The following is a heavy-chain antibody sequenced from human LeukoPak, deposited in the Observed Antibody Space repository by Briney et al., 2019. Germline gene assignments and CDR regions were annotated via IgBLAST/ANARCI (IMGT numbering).Heavy chain of an antibody. CDR1: GYTLTEIS. CDR3: ATTGPVTVATTGWFDP. CDR2: FDPEDGET. D-gene: IGHD5-12*01. J-gene: IGHJ5*02. Sequence: ASVKVSCKVFGYTLTEISIHWVRQAPGKGLEWMGGFDPEDGETIYAEKFQARVTLTEDTSRDTAYMELSSLRSEDTAVYYCATTGPVTVATTGWFDPWGQGTLDTVSS. V-gene: IGHV1-24*01.